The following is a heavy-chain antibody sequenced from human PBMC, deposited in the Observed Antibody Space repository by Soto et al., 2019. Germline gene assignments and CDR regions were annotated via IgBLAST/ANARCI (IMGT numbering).Heavy chain of an antibody. CDR1: GGSISSGGYY. Sequence: SETLSLTCTVSGGSISSGGYYWSWIRQHPGKGLEWIGYIYYSGSTYYNPSLKSRVTISVDTSKNQFSLKLSSVTAADTAVYYCARGSRGSSWYPNVHTLDYWGQGTLVTVSS. J-gene: IGHJ4*02. CDR3: ARGSRGSSWYPNVHTLDY. V-gene: IGHV4-31*03. D-gene: IGHD6-13*01. CDR2: IYYSGST.